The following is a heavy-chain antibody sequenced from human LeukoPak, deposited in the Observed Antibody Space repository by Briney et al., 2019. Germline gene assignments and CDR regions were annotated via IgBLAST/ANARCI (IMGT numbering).Heavy chain of an antibody. CDR2: ISYDGSNK. D-gene: IGHD3-22*01. Sequence: GGSLRLSCAASGFTFSSYAMHWVRQAPGKGLEWVAVISYDGSNKYYADSVKGRFTISRDNSKNTLYLQMNSLRAEDTAVYYCARGYYDSSGYYYGMDVWGQGTTVTVSS. V-gene: IGHV3-30-3*01. J-gene: IGHJ6*02. CDR1: GFTFSSYA. CDR3: ARGYYDSSGYYYGMDV.